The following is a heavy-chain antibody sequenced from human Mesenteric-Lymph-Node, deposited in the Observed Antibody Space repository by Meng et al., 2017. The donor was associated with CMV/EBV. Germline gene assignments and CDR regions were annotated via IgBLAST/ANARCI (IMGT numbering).Heavy chain of an antibody. J-gene: IGHJ6*02. V-gene: IGHV1-2*02. D-gene: IGHD3-10*01. CDR3: ARVRGSDGIDV. Sequence: ASVKVSCKASGYNFIDYYMNWVRQAPGQGLEWMGWINPKSGETSYPRRFQGSVAMTRDTSTSTAYMELSRVRFDDTAVYYCARVRGSDGIDVWGQGTTVTVSS. CDR1: GYNFIDYY. CDR2: INPKSGET.